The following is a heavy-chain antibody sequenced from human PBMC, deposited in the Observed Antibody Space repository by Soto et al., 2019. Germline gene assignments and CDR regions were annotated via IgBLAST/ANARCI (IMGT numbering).Heavy chain of an antibody. CDR2: IYPGDSDT. CDR3: AIMYITTTIDY. J-gene: IGHJ4*02. V-gene: IGHV5-51*01. Sequence: GESLKISCKGSGYSFTNYWIAWVRQMPGKGLEWMGMIYPGDSDTRYSPSFQGQVTISADKSISTAYLQWSGLKASDTAMYYCAIMYITTTIDYWGQGTLVIVSS. D-gene: IGHD1-26*01. CDR1: GYSFTNYW.